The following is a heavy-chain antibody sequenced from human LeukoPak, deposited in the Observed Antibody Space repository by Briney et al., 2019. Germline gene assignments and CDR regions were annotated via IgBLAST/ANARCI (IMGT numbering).Heavy chain of an antibody. J-gene: IGHJ4*02. Sequence: GASVKVSCKASGYTFTGYYMHWVRQAPGQGLEWMGWINPNSGGTNYAQKFQGRVTMTRDTSISTAYMELSRLRSDDTAVYYCARELLWFGELQFPFDYRGQGTLVTVSS. CDR2: INPNSGGT. V-gene: IGHV1-2*02. D-gene: IGHD3-10*01. CDR3: ARELLWFGELQFPFDY. CDR1: GYTFTGYY.